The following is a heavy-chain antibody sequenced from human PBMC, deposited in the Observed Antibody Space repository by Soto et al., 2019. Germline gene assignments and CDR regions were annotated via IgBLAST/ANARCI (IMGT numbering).Heavy chain of an antibody. V-gene: IGHV1-2*06. CDR1: GYTFTDYY. Sequence: ASVKVSCKASGYTFTDYYMHWVRQAPGQGLVWVGQIHPNRDATVYAQSFQGRVTLTMDTSIGTAYMELTGLTSDDTAVYFCARDPESDLTFDYWGQGTLVTV. CDR2: IHPNRDAT. J-gene: IGHJ4*02. D-gene: IGHD7-27*01. CDR3: ARDPESDLTFDY.